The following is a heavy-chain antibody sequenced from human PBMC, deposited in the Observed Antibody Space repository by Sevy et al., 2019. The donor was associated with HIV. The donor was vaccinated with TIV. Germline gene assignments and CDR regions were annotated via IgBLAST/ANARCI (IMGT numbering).Heavy chain of an antibody. CDR3: VRDRGRYYDFWSGYYSPDGMDV. CDR1: GGSISSYY. D-gene: IGHD3-3*01. Sequence: SETLSLTCTVSGGSISSYYWSWIRQPPGKGLEWIGYIYYSGSTNYNPSLKSRVTISVDTSKNQFSLKVSSVTAADTAVYYCVRDRGRYYDFWSGYYSPDGMDVWGQGTTVTVSS. J-gene: IGHJ6*02. CDR2: IYYSGST. V-gene: IGHV4-59*01.